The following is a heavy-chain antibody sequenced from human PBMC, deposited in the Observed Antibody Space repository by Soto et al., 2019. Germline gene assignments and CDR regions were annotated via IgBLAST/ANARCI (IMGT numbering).Heavy chain of an antibody. V-gene: IGHV1-2*04. CDR2: INPNSGGT. CDR3: ARAKWELLLAYYYYYGMDV. D-gene: IGHD1-26*01. J-gene: IGHJ6*02. CDR1: GYTFTGYY. Sequence: GASVKVSCKASGYTFTGYYMHWVRQAPGQGLEWMGWINPNSGGTNYAQKFQGWVTMTRDTSISTAYMELSRLRSDDTAVYYCARAKWELLLAYYYYYGMDVSGQGTTVTVSS.